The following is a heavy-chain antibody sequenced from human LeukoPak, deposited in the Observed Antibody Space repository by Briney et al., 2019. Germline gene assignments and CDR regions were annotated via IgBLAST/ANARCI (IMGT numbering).Heavy chain of an antibody. V-gene: IGHV3-30*02. CDR2: IRYDGSNK. J-gene: IGHJ4*02. CDR1: GFTFSTYG. CDR3: AKENYDFWSGYPTGGYYFDY. D-gene: IGHD3-3*01. Sequence: PGGSLRLSCAASGFTFSTYGMHWVRQAPGKGLEWVAFIRYDGSNKYYADSVKGRFTISRDNSKNTPYLQMNSLRAEDTAVYYCAKENYDFWSGYPTGGYYFDYWGQGTLVTVSS.